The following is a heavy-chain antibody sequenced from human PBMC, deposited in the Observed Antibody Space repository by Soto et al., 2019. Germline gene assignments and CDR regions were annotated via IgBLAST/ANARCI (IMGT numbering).Heavy chain of an antibody. V-gene: IGHV4-31*03. CDR2: IYDSGTT. CDR3: ARGSFSSSSSWFDP. J-gene: IGHJ5*02. D-gene: IGHD6-6*01. Sequence: PSETLSLTCTVSGGSISSGGYYWSWIRQHTGKGLEWIGYIYDSGTTYNNPSLHSRVSIAVDTTENQFSLKLTSVAAADTSVYYCARGSFSSSSSWFDPWGRGTLVTVSS. CDR1: GGSISSGGYY.